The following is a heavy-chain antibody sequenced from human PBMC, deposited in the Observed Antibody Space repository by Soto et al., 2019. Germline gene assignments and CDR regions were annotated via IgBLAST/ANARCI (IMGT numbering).Heavy chain of an antibody. CDR2: IYYSGST. J-gene: IGHJ5*02. D-gene: IGHD3-9*01. Sequence: SETLSLTCTVSGGSISSSSYYWGWIRQPPGKGLEWIGSIYYSGSTYYNPSLKSRVTISVDTSKNQFSLKLSSVTAADTAVYYCARHVGYFDWLLSPLNWFDPWGQGTLVTVSS. CDR3: ARHVGYFDWLLSPLNWFDP. CDR1: GGSISSSSYY. V-gene: IGHV4-39*01.